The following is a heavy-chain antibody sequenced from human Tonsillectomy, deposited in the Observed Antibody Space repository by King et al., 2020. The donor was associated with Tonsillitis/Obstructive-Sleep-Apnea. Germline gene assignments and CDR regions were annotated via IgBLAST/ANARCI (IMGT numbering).Heavy chain of an antibody. J-gene: IGHJ6*03. Sequence: QLVQSGGGLVQPGRSLRLSCAASGFTFDDYAMHWVRQTPGKGLEWVSGISWNSRRIGYADSVKGRFTISRDNAKSSLYLEMYSLRVEDTALYYCAKDHGLAGYFYYMDVWGKGTTVTVS. CDR3: AKDHGLAGYFYYMDV. CDR2: ISWNSRRI. V-gene: IGHV3-9*01. D-gene: IGHD2-21*01. CDR1: GFTFDDYA.